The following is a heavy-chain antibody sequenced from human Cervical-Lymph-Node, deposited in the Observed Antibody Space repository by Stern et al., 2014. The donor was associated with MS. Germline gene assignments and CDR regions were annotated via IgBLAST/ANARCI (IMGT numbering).Heavy chain of an antibody. CDR1: GFTFSSYS. V-gene: IGHV3-21*01. Sequence: VQLVQSGGGLVKPGGSLRLSCAASGFTFSSYSMNWVRQAPGKGLEWVSSISSSSSYIYYADSVKGRFTISRDNAKNSLYLQMNSLRAEDTAVYYCARDHAIAVACTGLGYWGQGTLVTVSS. D-gene: IGHD6-19*01. J-gene: IGHJ4*02. CDR3: ARDHAIAVACTGLGY. CDR2: ISSSSSYI.